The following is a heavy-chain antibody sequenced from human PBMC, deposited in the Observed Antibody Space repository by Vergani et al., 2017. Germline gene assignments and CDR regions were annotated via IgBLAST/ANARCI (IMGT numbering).Heavy chain of an antibody. D-gene: IGHD4-17*01. CDR3: ATPQTVTTGGMEV. CDR1: GYTFPDHY. Sequence: EVQLVQSGAEVKKPGATMKISCKVSGYTFPDHYMHWVKQAPGKGLEWMGLVDPEDGETIYAEKFKGRVTIAADTSTDTAHLELSSLRSEDTAVSYCATPQTVTTGGMEVWGQGTTVIVSS. V-gene: IGHV1-69-2*01. CDR2: VDPEDGET. J-gene: IGHJ6*02.